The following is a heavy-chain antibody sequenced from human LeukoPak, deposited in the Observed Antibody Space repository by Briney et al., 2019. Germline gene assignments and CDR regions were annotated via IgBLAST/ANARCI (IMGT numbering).Heavy chain of an antibody. CDR1: GFTFSSYA. CDR3: AKDFVPREVSSCDY. CDR2: ISGSGGST. J-gene: IGHJ4*02. V-gene: IGHV3-23*01. D-gene: IGHD1-26*01. Sequence: GGSLRLSCAASGFTFSSYAMSWVRQAPGKGLEWVSAISGSGGSTYYADSVKGRFTISRDNSKNTLYLQMNSLRAEDTAVYYCAKDFVPREVSSCDYWGQGTLVTVSS.